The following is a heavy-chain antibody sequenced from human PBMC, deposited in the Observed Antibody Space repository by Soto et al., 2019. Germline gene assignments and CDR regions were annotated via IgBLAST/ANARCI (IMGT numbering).Heavy chain of an antibody. V-gene: IGHV4-30-4*01. J-gene: IGHJ4*02. Sequence: SETLSLTCTVSGGSSSGGDYYWSWIRQPPGKGLEWIAYIYYSGSTYYNPSLKSRVTLSLQTSKNQFSLKLSSVTAADTAVYYCARAYGYSYGFDYWGQGTLVTVSS. CDR3: ARAYGYSYGFDY. D-gene: IGHD5-18*01. CDR2: IYYSGST. CDR1: GGSSSGGDYY.